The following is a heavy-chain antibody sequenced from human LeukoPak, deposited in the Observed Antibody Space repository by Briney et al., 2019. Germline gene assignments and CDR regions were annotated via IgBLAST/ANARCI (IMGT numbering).Heavy chain of an antibody. CDR1: RCSISTYY. CDR3: ARGRPDPQNSDYWDY. V-gene: IGHV4-59*13. D-gene: IGHD3-22*01. Sequence: SETLSLTCTISRCSISTYYWSWLRQTPGTTLEWIGNIHYTGRTRHNPSLESRVTMSLDTPKNEFSLRLTSMTAAASAVYYCARGRPDPQNSDYWDYWGQGILVTVSS. CDR2: IHYTGRT. J-gene: IGHJ4*02.